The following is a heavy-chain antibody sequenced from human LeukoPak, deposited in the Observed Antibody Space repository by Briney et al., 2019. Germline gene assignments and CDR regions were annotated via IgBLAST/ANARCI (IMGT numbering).Heavy chain of an antibody. J-gene: IGHJ4*02. CDR1: GGTFSSYA. D-gene: IGHD5-12*01. CDR2: IIPIFGTA. V-gene: IGHV1-69*13. CDR3: ARMYSGYENYFDY. Sequence: SVKVSCKASGGTFSSYAISWVRQAPGQGLEWMGGIIPIFGTANYAQKFQGRVTITADESTSTAYMELSSLRSEDTAVYYCARMYSGYENYFDYWGQGTLVTVSS.